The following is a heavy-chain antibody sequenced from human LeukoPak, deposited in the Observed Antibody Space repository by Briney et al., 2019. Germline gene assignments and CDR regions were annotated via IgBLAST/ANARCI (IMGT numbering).Heavy chain of an antibody. Sequence: GGSLRLSCAASGFTFSSYSMNWVRQAPGKGLEWVSSISSSRYIYYADSVKGRFTISRDNAKNSLYLQMNSLRAEDTAVYYCARELSSGWYGVRHNWLDPWGQGTLVTVSS. V-gene: IGHV3-21*01. CDR3: ARELSSGWYGVRHNWLDP. CDR1: GFTFSSYS. D-gene: IGHD6-19*01. J-gene: IGHJ5*02. CDR2: ISSSRYI.